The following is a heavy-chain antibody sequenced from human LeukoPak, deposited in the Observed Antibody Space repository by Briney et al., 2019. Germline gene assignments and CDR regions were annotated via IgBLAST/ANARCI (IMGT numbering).Heavy chain of an antibody. J-gene: IGHJ6*02. V-gene: IGHV4-4*02. CDR1: GGSISSSNW. Sequence: PSETLSLTCAVSGGSISSSNWWSWVRQPPGKGLEWIGEIYHSGSTNYNPSLKSRVTISVDKSKNQFSLKLSSVTAADTAVYYCATGPYYDFWSGYPYYYYYSMDVWGQGTTVTVSS. CDR3: ATGPYYDFWSGYPYYYYYSMDV. CDR2: IYHSGST. D-gene: IGHD3-3*01.